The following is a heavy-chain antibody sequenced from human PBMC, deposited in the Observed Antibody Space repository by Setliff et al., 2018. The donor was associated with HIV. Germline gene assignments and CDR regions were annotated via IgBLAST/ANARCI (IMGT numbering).Heavy chain of an antibody. CDR1: GYTFTDFY. J-gene: IGHJ4*02. CDR3: SRSYNSGSGYYYDDSFDF. CDR2: INPNSGGT. V-gene: IGHV1-2*02. Sequence: RASVKVSCKASGYTFTDFYMHWVRQAPGQGLAWTGGINPNSGGTNYSQKFQVRDTSTSTVHMELSSLRSEDTAVYYCSRSYNSGSGYYYDDSFDFWGQGTLGTVS. D-gene: IGHD3-22*01.